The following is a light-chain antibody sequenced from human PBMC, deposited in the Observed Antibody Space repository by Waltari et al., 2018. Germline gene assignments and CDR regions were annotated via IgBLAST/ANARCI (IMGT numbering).Light chain of an antibody. V-gene: IGLV3-21*04. J-gene: IGLJ1*01. CDR3: HVWHAALDPGV. CDR1: TIGSYS. CDR2: YDS. Sequence: SYVVTQPPSVSVAPGETARITCGGDTIGSYSLHGYQQRPGQAPILILRYDSDRPSGIPDRFSGFNSGNTATLTISRVEAGDEADYYCHVWHAALDPGVFGSGTEVTVL.